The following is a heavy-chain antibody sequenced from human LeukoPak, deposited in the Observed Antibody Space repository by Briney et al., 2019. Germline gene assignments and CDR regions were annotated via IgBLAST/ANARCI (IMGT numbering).Heavy chain of an antibody. CDR2: ISGSGGST. Sequence: GGSLRLSCAASGFTFSSYAMSWVRQAPGKGMEWVSGISGSGGSTYYADSVKGRFTISRDNSKNTLYLQMNSLRAEDTAVYYCAKDARKTGTTYFDYWGQGTLVTVSS. CDR1: GFTFSSYA. V-gene: IGHV3-23*01. CDR3: AKDARKTGTTYFDY. J-gene: IGHJ4*02. D-gene: IGHD1-1*01.